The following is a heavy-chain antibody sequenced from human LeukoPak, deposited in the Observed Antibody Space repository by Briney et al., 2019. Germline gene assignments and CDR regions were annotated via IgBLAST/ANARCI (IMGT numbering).Heavy chain of an antibody. D-gene: IGHD3-10*01. Sequence: AASVKVSYKASGYTFTGYYMHWVRQAPGQGLEWMGWINPNSGGTNYAQKFQGRVTMTRDTSISTAYMELSRLRSDDTAVYYCARVGSGKYYFDYWGQGTLVTVSS. V-gene: IGHV1-2*02. CDR1: GYTFTGYY. CDR2: INPNSGGT. J-gene: IGHJ4*02. CDR3: ARVGSGKYYFDY.